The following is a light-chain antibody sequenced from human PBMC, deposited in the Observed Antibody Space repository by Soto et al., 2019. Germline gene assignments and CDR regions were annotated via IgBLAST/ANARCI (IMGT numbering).Light chain of an antibody. CDR2: GAS. CDR1: QSVSSSY. CDR3: QQYGSSPT. Sequence: EIVLTQSPGTLSLSPGERATLSCRASQSVSSSYLAWYQQKPGQTPRLLIYGASSRAIGIPDRFSGSGSGTDFTLTISRVEPEDFAVYYCQQYGSSPTFGGGTKVEIK. V-gene: IGKV3-20*01. J-gene: IGKJ4*01.